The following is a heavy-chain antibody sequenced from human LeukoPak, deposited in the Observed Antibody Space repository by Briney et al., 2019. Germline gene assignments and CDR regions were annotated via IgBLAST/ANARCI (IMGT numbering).Heavy chain of an antibody. J-gene: IGHJ3*02. CDR2: ISGSGGST. V-gene: IGHV3-23*01. D-gene: IGHD6-13*01. CDR1: GFTFSSYA. Sequence: GGSLRLSCAASGFTFSSYAMSWVRQAPGKGLEWVSAISGSGGSTYYADSVKGRFTISRDNSKNTLYLQMNSLRSEDTAVYYCARGIISSSWYVGAFDIWGQGTMVTVSS. CDR3: ARGIISSSWYVGAFDI.